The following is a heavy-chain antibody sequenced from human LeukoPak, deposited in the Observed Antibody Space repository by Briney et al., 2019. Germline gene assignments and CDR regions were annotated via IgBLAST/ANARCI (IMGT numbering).Heavy chain of an antibody. CDR3: ARLQRITMVRGVIDNWFDP. Sequence: GASVKVSCKASGYTFTSYGISWVRQAPGQGLEWMGWISAYNGNTNYAQKLQGRVTMTTDTSTSTAYMELRSLRSDDTAVYYCARLQRITMVRGVIDNWFDPWGQGTLVTVSS. J-gene: IGHJ5*02. V-gene: IGHV1-18*01. CDR1: GYTFTSYG. D-gene: IGHD3-10*01. CDR2: ISAYNGNT.